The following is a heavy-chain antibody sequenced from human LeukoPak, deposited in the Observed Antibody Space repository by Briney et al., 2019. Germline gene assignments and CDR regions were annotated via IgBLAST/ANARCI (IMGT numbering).Heavy chain of an antibody. CDR1: GFTFSSYS. CDR3: ARGIARPEDY. D-gene: IGHD6-6*01. J-gene: IGHJ4*02. Sequence: PGGSLRLSCAASGFTFSSYSMNWVRQAPGKGLEWVSSISSCSSYIYYADSVKGRFTISRDNAKNSLYLQMNSLRAEDTAVYYCARGIARPEDYWGQGTLVTVSS. CDR2: ISSCSSYI. V-gene: IGHV3-21*01.